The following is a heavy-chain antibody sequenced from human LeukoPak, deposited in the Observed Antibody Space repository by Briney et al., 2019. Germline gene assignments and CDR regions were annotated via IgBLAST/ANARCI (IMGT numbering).Heavy chain of an antibody. CDR2: IHRSGSP. CDR3: AREILGGFNPGAY. Sequence: PSETLSLTCTVSLDSTTSNFWSWVRQPPGKGLEWIGEIHRSGSPNYNPSLQSRVTISIDRSRNQIVLELSSVTAADTAVYYCAREILGGFNPGAYWGQGTLVTVSA. V-gene: IGHV4-4*02. CDR1: LDSTTSNF. J-gene: IGHJ4*02. D-gene: IGHD1-14*01.